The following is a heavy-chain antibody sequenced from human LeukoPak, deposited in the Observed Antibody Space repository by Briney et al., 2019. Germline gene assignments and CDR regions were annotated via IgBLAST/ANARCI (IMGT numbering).Heavy chain of an antibody. CDR2: INHSGST. CDR3: ARGLDTAMVEISVYFDY. CDR1: GGSFSGYY. J-gene: IGHJ4*02. Sequence: SETLSLTCAVYGGSFSGYYWSWIRQPPGKGLEWIGGINHSGSTNYNPSLKSRVTISVDTSKNQFSLKLSSVTAADTAVYYCARGLDTAMVEISVYFDYWGQGTLVTVSS. V-gene: IGHV4-34*01. D-gene: IGHD5-18*01.